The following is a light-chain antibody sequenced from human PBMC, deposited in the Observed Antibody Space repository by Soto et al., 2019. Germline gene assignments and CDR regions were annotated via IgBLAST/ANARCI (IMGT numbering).Light chain of an antibody. V-gene: IGKV3-20*01. CDR1: QSLRTNS. CDR3: QQYDTSPRP. Sequence: EMVLTQSPGTLSLSLGERATLSCRARQSLRTNSLAWYQQKPGQAPRLLISGVYSRAAGIPDRFSGSGSGTDFTLTISRLEPEDFAVYYCQQYDTSPRPFGQGTKVEIK. J-gene: IGKJ1*01. CDR2: GVY.